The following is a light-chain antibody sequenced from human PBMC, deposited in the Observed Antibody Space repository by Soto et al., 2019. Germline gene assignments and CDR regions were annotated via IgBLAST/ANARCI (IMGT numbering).Light chain of an antibody. Sequence: DIQMTQSPSTLSASVGDRVIITCRASQSISSWLAWFQQKPGRAPKLLIHKASTLESGVPSRFSGSGSGAEFSLTISSLQPDDFATDYCQQYNSYPWTFGQGTKVEIK. CDR2: KAS. V-gene: IGKV1-5*03. CDR1: QSISSW. J-gene: IGKJ1*01. CDR3: QQYNSYPWT.